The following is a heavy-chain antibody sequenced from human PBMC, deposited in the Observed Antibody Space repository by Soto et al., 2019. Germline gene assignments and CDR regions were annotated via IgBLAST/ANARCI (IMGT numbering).Heavy chain of an antibody. Sequence: QVQLQQWGAGLLKPSETLFLTCGVYGGSFSGYQWNWIRQSPGQGLEWIGEINHSGTTKYNPSLESRINLSVDTSKKQFSLKMFSVTAADTAIYYCARGWRFDPWGQGTQVTVSS. CDR1: GGSFSGYQ. J-gene: IGHJ5*02. V-gene: IGHV4-34*01. CDR3: ARGWRFDP. CDR2: INHSGTT. D-gene: IGHD1-1*01.